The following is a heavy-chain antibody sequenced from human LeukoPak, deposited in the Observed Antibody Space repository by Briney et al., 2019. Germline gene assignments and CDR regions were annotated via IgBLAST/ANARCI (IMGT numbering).Heavy chain of an antibody. D-gene: IGHD3-16*01. V-gene: IGHV3-20*04. Sequence: GGSLRLSCAASGFTFDDYGMSWVRQAPGKGLEWVSGINWNGGSTGYADSVKGRFTISRDNAKNSLFLQMNSLRAEDTAVYYCARGGDHPTFLFQYMDVWGKGTTVTVSS. CDR3: ARGGDHPTFLFQYMDV. CDR2: INWNGGST. J-gene: IGHJ6*03. CDR1: GFTFDDYG.